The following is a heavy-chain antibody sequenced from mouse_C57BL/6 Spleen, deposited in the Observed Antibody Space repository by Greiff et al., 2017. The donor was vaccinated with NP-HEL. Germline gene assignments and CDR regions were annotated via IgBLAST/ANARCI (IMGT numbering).Heavy chain of an antibody. CDR2: IDPETGGT. CDR1: GYTFTDYE. V-gene: IGHV1-15*01. J-gene: IGHJ2*01. D-gene: IGHD2-2*01. Sequence: QVHVKQSGAELVRPGASVTLSCKASGYTFTDYEMHWVKQTPVHGLEWIGAIDPETGGTAYNQKFKGKAILTADKSSSTAYMELRSLTSEDSAVYYCTIWLRRYYFDYWGQGTTLTVSS. CDR3: TIWLRRYYFDY.